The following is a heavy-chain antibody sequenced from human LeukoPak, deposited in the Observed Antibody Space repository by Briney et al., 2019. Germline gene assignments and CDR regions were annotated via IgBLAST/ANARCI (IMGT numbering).Heavy chain of an antibody. V-gene: IGHV3-48*03. CDR2: ISSSGRTI. D-gene: IGHD6-19*01. J-gene: IGHJ3*02. Sequence: GGSLRLSCAASGFTFSSYEMNWVRQAPGKGLEWVSYISSSGRTIYYADSVKGRFTISRDNAKNSLYLQMNSLRAEDTAVYYCARVSSGWYGVDAFDIWGQGTMVTVSS. CDR3: ARVSSGWYGVDAFDI. CDR1: GFTFSSYE.